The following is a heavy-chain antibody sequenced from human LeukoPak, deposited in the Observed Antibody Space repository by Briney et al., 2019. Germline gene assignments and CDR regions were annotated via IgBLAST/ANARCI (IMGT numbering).Heavy chain of an antibody. V-gene: IGHV5-51*01. J-gene: IGHJ6*02. D-gene: IGHD3-10*01. Sequence: GESLKISCKGSGYNFGTRWVAWVRQMPGKGLEWMGIIYPDDSDARYSPFFQGQVTISANKSINTAYLQWSSLKASDSAIYFCARGAYGSGSYCNYYGMDVWGQGTTVTVSS. CDR1: GYNFGTRW. CDR2: IYPDDSDA. CDR3: ARGAYGSGSYCNYYGMDV.